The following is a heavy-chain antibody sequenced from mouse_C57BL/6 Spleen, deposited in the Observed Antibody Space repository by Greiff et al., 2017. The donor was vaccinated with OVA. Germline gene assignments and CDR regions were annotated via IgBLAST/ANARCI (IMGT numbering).Heavy chain of an antibody. Sequence: EVQRVESGPGMVKPSQSLSLTCTVTGYSITSGYDWHWIRHFPGNKLEWMGYISYSGSTNYNPSLKSRISITHDTSKNHFFLKLNSVTTEDTATYYCARGHGYYFPWFAYWGQGTLVTVSA. CDR3: ARGHGYYFPWFAY. V-gene: IGHV3-1*01. CDR2: ISYSGST. CDR1: GYSITSGYD. J-gene: IGHJ3*01. D-gene: IGHD2-3*01.